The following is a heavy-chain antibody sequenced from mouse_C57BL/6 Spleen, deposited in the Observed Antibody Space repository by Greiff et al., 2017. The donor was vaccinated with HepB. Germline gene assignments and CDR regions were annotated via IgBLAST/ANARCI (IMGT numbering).Heavy chain of an antibody. V-gene: IGHV1-5*01. CDR3: TRYPITTVVATDAMDY. D-gene: IGHD1-1*01. CDR1: GYTFTSYW. J-gene: IGHJ4*01. CDR2: IYPGNSDT. Sequence: DVQLQESGTVLARPGASVKMSCKTSGYTFTSYWMHWVNQRPGQGLEWIGAIYPGNSDTSYNQKFKGKAKLTAVTSASTAYMELSSLTNEDSAVYYCTRYPITTVVATDAMDYWGQGTSVTVSS.